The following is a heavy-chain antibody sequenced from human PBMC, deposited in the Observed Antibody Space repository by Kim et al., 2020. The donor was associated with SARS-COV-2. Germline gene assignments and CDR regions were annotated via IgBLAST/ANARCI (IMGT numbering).Heavy chain of an antibody. CDR1: GFTFSSYG. J-gene: IGHJ1*01. CDR2: ISYDGSNK. CDR3: AKVRWNGGIAAAVIYLQH. Sequence: GGSLRLSCAASGFTFSSYGMHWVRQAPGKGLEWVAVISYDGSNKYYADSVKGRFTISRDNSKNTLYLQMNSLRAEDTAVYFCAKVRWNGGIAAAVIYLQHWGQGTLVTVSS. D-gene: IGHD6-13*01. V-gene: IGHV3-30*18.